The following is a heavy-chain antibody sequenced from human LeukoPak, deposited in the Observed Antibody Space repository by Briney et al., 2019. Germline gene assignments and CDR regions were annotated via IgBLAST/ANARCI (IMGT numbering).Heavy chain of an antibody. D-gene: IGHD3-3*01. V-gene: IGHV3-30-3*01. CDR2: ISYDGSDK. J-gene: IGHJ6*02. CDR1: GFTFSSYA. CDR3: AREVREYDFWSGYSYYYYYGMDV. Sequence: PGRSLRLSCAASGFTFSSYAMHWVRQAPGKGLEWVAVISYDGSDKYYADSVKGRFTISRDNSKITLYLQMNSLRAEDTAVYYCAREVREYDFWSGYSYYYYYGMDVWGQGTTVTVSS.